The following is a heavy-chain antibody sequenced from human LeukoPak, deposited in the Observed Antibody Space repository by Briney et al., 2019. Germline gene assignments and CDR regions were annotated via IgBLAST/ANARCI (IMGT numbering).Heavy chain of an antibody. J-gene: IGHJ4*02. D-gene: IGHD4-17*01. CDR1: GYTFTSYG. Sequence: GASVKVSCKASGYTFTSYGISWVRQAPGQGLEWMGWISAYNGNTNYAQKFQGRVTITTDESTRTAYMELSSLRSEDTAVYYCARVYGDYGFDYWGQGTLVTVSS. CDR3: ARVYGDYGFDY. V-gene: IGHV1-18*01. CDR2: ISAYNGNT.